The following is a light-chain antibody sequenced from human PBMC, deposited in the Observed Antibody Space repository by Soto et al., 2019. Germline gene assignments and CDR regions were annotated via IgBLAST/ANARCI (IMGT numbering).Light chain of an antibody. Sequence: QSALTQPASVSGSPGQSITISCTGTSSDVGGYNYVSWYQQYPGKAPKLMIYEVSNRPSGVSNRFSGSKSGNTASLTISGLQADDEADYYCSSYTRNNTLVFGTGTKVTVL. J-gene: IGLJ1*01. CDR3: SSYTRNNTLV. CDR2: EVS. V-gene: IGLV2-14*01. CDR1: SSDVGGYNY.